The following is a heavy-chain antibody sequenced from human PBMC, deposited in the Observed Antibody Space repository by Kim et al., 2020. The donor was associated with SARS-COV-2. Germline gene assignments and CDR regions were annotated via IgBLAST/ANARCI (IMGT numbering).Heavy chain of an antibody. CDR2: IKSNDSST. CDR1: GFTFSNYW. V-gene: IGHV3-74*01. CDR3: ARDRARAKDY. Sequence: GGSLRLSCAASGFTFSNYWMHWVRQAPGKGLVWVSHIKSNDSSTNYADSVKGRFTISRDNAKNTLYLQMNSLRVEDTAVYYCARDRARAKDYWGQGTLVTVSS. J-gene: IGHJ4*02.